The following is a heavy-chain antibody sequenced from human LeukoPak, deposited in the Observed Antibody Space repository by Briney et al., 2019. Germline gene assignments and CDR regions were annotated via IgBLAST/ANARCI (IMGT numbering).Heavy chain of an antibody. D-gene: IGHD6-19*01. J-gene: IGHJ4*02. CDR2: INHSGST. V-gene: IGHV4-39*07. CDR3: ASLISVAGTGY. Sequence: PSETLSLTCTVSGGSISSSSYYWSWIRQPPGKGLEWIGEINHSGSTNYNPSLKSRVTISVDTSKNQFSLKLSSVTAADTAVYYCASLISVAGTGYWGQGTLVTVSS. CDR1: GGSISSSSYY.